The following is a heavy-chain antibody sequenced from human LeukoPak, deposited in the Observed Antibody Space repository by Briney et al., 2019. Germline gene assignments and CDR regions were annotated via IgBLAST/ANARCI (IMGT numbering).Heavy chain of an antibody. J-gene: IGHJ4*02. D-gene: IGHD2-15*01. CDR2: IKEDGNRQ. Sequence: GGSLRLSCAASGFTFSTSWMAWVRQAPGKGLEWVANIKEDGNRQNYVDSVKGRFTISRDNAKNSLYLQMNSLRAEDTAVYYCARDVVVAAVPFDYWGQGTLVTVSS. CDR1: GFTFSTSW. V-gene: IGHV3-7*01. CDR3: ARDVVVAAVPFDY.